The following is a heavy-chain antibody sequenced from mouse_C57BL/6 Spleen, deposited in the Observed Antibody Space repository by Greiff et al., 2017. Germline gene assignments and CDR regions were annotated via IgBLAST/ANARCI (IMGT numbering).Heavy chain of an antibody. J-gene: IGHJ4*01. D-gene: IGHD2-3*01. CDR2: ISSGSSTI. CDR1: GFTFSDYG. V-gene: IGHV5-17*01. Sequence: EVQLVESGGGLVKPGGSLKLSCAASGFTFSDYGMHWVRQAPEKGLEWVAYISSGSSTIYYADTVKGRFTISRDNAKNTLFLQRTSLRSEDTAMYYCASTRWLLRNYAMDYWGQGTSVTVSS. CDR3: ASTRWLLRNYAMDY.